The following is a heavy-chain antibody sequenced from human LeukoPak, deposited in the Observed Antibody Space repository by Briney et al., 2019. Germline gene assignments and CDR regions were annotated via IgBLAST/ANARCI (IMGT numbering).Heavy chain of an antibody. D-gene: IGHD6-6*01. CDR3: ARDFRIAARYFDY. Sequence: GGSLRLSCAASGFTFTNHGFHWVRQAPGKGLEWVAVISYDGSNKYYADSVKGRFTISRDNSKNTLYLQMNSLRAEDTAVYYCARDFRIAARYFDYWGQGTLVTVSS. J-gene: IGHJ4*02. CDR2: ISYDGSNK. V-gene: IGHV3-30*19. CDR1: GFTFTNHG.